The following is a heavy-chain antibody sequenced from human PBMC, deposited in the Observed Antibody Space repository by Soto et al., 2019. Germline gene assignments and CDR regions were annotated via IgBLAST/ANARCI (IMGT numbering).Heavy chain of an antibody. CDR1: GFSLSTSGVG. V-gene: IGHV2-5*02. CDR3: AHKPYQLLYRNAFDV. Sequence: QITLKESGPTLVKPTQTLTLTCTFSGFSLSTSGVGVGWIRQPPGKALEWLALIYWDDDKRYSPSLKSRLTITTDTSKNQVVLTMTNMDPVDTATYYCAHKPYQLLYRNAFDVWGQGTMVTVSS. CDR2: IYWDDDK. J-gene: IGHJ3*01. D-gene: IGHD2-2*02.